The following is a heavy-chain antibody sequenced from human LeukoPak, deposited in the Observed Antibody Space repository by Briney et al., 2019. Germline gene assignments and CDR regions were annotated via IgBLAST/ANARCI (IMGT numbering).Heavy chain of an antibody. Sequence: PSETQSLTCIVSGGSISSSSYYWGWICPPPGKGLAWIGSIYYSGSTYYNPSLKSRVTISVDTSKNQFSLKLSSVTAADTAVYYCAREAADSVVVPAAKHFDYWGQGTLVTVSS. CDR3: AREAADSVVVPAAKHFDY. V-gene: IGHV4-39*07. D-gene: IGHD2-2*01. CDR1: GGSISSSSYY. J-gene: IGHJ4*02. CDR2: IYYSGST.